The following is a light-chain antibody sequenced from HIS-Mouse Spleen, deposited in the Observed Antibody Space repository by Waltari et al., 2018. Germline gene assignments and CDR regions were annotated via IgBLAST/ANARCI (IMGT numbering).Light chain of an antibody. CDR3: CSYAGSSTYV. Sequence: QSVLTQPPSASGTPGQRVTISCSGSSSNIGSNYVYWYQQLPGTAPKLLIYRNNPRPSGVPDRFSGSKSGTSASLAISGLRSEDEADYYCCSYAGSSTYVFGTGTKVTVL. CDR2: RNN. J-gene: IGLJ1*01. V-gene: IGLV1-47*01. CDR1: SSNIGSNY.